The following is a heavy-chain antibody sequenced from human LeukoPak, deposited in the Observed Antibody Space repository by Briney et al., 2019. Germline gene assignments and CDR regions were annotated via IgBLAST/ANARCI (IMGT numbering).Heavy chain of an antibody. Sequence: GSLRLSCAASGFTFSSYWMHWVRQAPGKGLVWVSLTNTDGSRTNYADSVKGRFTISRDNAKNTLYLQMNGLRAEDTAVYYCARDLSGPFDYWGQGTLVTVSS. J-gene: IGHJ4*02. CDR2: TNTDGSRT. CDR3: ARDLSGPFDY. CDR1: GFTFSSYW. D-gene: IGHD2/OR15-2a*01. V-gene: IGHV3-74*01.